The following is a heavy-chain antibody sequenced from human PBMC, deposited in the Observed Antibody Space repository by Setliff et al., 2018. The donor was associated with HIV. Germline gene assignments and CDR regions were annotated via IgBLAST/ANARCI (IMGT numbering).Heavy chain of an antibody. CDR3: ASKGGSGNYPDSDAFDI. CDR1: GYIFTGYY. CDR2: INPNNGDT. J-gene: IGHJ3*02. D-gene: IGHD3-10*01. V-gene: IGHV1-2*06. Sequence: ASVKVSCKASGYIFTGYYIHWVRQAPGQGLEWMGRINPNNGDTNSAQKFQGRVTMTRDTSTSTVYMELRSLRSEDTAIYYCASKGGSGNYPDSDAFDIWGQGTLVT.